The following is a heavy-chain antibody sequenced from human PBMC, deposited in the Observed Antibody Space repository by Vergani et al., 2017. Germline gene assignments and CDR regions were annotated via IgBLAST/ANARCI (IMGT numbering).Heavy chain of an antibody. D-gene: IGHD6-19*01. V-gene: IGHV3-23*01. CDR2: ISGSGGST. J-gene: IGHJ1*01. CDR3: AKDTSSGGGAVAGMYFQH. CDR1: GFTFSSYA. Sequence: EVQLLESGGGLVQPGGSLRLSCAASGFTFSSYAMSWVRQAPGKGLEWVSAISGSGGSTYYADSVKGRFTISRDNAKNSLYLQMNSLRAEDTALYYCAKDTSSGGGAVAGMYFQHWGQGTLVTVSS.